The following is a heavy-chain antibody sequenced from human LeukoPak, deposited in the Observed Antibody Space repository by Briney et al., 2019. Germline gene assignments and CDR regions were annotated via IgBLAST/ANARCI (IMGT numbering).Heavy chain of an antibody. D-gene: IGHD1-26*01. J-gene: IGHJ6*03. V-gene: IGHV3-23*01. CDR3: ARRSPGTSSLFYYYMDV. CDR2: ISSSGSST. CDR1: GFTFSNHA. Sequence: GRSMRLSCAASGFTFSNHAMSWVRQAPGKGLEWVSGISSSGSSTFFADHVKGRFTISRDNAKNSLYLQMNTLQAEDTAVYYRARRSPGTSSLFYYYMDVWGKGTTVTVSS.